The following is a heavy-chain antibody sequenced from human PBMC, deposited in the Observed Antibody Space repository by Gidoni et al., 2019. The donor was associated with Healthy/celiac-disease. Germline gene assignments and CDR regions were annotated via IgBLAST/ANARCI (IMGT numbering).Heavy chain of an antibody. D-gene: IGHD3-10*01. J-gene: IGHJ4*02. CDR1: GGSISSGGYS. V-gene: IGHV4-30-2*01. Sequence: LQLQESGSGLVKPSQTLSLTCAVSGGSISSGGYSWSWIRQPPGKGLEWIGYIYHSGSTYYNPSLKSRVTISVDRSKNQFSLKLSSVTAADTAVYYCARGFPRGFYFDYWGQGTLVTVSS. CDR3: ARGFPRGFYFDY. CDR2: IYHSGST.